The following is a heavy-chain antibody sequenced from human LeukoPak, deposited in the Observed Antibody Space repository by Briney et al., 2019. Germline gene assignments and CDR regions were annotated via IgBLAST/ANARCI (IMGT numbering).Heavy chain of an antibody. V-gene: IGHV4-59*01. D-gene: IGHD4-23*01. J-gene: IGHJ4*02. CDR1: GGSISSYD. CDR2: IYYSGST. Sequence: PSETLYLTCTVSGGSISSYDWSWLRQPPGKGLEWIGYIYYSGSTNYNPSLKSRVTISVDTSKNQFSLKLSSVTAADTAVYCCARDLGGGIDYWGQGTLVTVSA. CDR3: ARDLGGGIDY.